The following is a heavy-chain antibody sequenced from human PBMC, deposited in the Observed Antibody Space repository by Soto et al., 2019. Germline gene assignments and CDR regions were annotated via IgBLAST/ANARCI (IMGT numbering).Heavy chain of an antibody. V-gene: IGHV3-23*01. Sequence: EVQLLESGGGLVQPGGSPRLSCAASGFTFSSYAMNWVRQAPGKGLEWVSVISGSGGSTYYADSVKGRFTISRDNSKNTRYLQMNSLRAEDTAVYYCARRNSGWYFDYWGQGTLVTVSS. CDR3: ARRNSGWYFDY. CDR1: GFTFSSYA. D-gene: IGHD6-19*01. CDR2: ISGSGGST. J-gene: IGHJ4*02.